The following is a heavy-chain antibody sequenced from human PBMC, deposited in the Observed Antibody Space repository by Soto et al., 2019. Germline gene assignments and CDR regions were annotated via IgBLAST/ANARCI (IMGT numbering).Heavy chain of an antibody. CDR2: IHPTGGST. V-gene: IGHV1-46*03. J-gene: IGHJ4*02. CDR3: ARRVLPGYYFDY. Sequence: ASVKVSCKASGYTFTTYFMHWVRQAPGQGLEWMGMIHPTGGSTGYAPKFQGRVTMTRDTSASTDSMELRNLRSEDTAVYYCARRVLPGYYFDYRGQGSLVTVSS. CDR1: GYTFTTYF. D-gene: IGHD3-3*01.